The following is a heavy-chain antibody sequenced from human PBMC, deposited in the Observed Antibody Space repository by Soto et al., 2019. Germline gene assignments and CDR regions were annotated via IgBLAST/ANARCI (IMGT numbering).Heavy chain of an antibody. CDR1: NYSMSNPHY. D-gene: IGHD2-21*02. Sequence: SETLSLTCTVSNYSMSNPHYWGWIRQPPGKGPEWIASMYEGGNTFYNPSLKSRITMSMDTSKNQFSLKLRFMTAADTAVYYCARDNIMVVAGRTFDYWGHGTLVTVSS. V-gene: IGHV4-38-2*02. J-gene: IGHJ4*01. CDR3: ARDNIMVVAGRTFDY. CDR2: MYEGGNT.